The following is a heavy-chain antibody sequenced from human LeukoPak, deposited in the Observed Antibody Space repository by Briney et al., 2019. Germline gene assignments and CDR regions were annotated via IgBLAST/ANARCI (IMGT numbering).Heavy chain of an antibody. J-gene: IGHJ3*02. CDR2: IINSGTTI. CDR3: ARQRYQRDGFDI. D-gene: IGHD2-2*01. V-gene: IGHV3-48*03. CDR1: GFTFSNYE. Sequence: PGGSLRLSCAASGFTFSNYEMNWVRQAPGKGLEWVSYIINSGTTIYYADSVKGRFTISRDNAKNSLYLQMNSLRAEDTAVYYCARQRYQRDGFDIWGQGTMVTVSS.